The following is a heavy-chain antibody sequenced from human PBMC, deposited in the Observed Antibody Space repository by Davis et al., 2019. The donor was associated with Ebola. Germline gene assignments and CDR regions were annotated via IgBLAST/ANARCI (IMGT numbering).Heavy chain of an antibody. J-gene: IGHJ6*02. V-gene: IGHV3-72*01. CDR2: TRNKANSYTT. CDR1: GFTFSDHY. CDR3: ARDKPYYGMDV. Sequence: GESLKISCAASGFTFSDHYMDWVRQAPGKGLEWVGRTRNKANSYTTEYAASVKGRFTISRDDSKNSLYLQMNSLKTEDTAVYYCARDKPYYGMDVWGQGTTVTVSS.